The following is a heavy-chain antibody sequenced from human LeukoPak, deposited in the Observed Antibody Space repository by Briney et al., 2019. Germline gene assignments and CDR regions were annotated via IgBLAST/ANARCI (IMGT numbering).Heavy chain of an antibody. D-gene: IGHD1-26*01. CDR1: GFTVSSNY. CDR3: ATPRGSGSYLAFDY. CDR2: ISWNSGST. Sequence: GGSLRLSCAASGFTVSSNYMSWVRQAPGKGLEWVSGISWNSGSTSYADSVKGRFTISRDNAKNTLYLQMNSLRAEDTAVYYCATPRGSGSYLAFDYWGQGTLVTVSS. V-gene: IGHV3-74*01. J-gene: IGHJ4*02.